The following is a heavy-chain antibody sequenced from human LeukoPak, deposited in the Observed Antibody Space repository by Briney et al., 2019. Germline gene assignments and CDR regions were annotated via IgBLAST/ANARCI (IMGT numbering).Heavy chain of an antibody. Sequence: SETLSLTCAVYGGSFSGYYWSWIRQPPGKGLEWIGEINHSGSTNYNPSLKSRVTISVDTSKNQFSLKPSSVTAADTAVYYCARGHPGRIWGQGTLVTVSS. V-gene: IGHV4-34*01. CDR1: GGSFSGYY. CDR3: ARGHPGRI. D-gene: IGHD2/OR15-2a*01. J-gene: IGHJ4*02. CDR2: INHSGST.